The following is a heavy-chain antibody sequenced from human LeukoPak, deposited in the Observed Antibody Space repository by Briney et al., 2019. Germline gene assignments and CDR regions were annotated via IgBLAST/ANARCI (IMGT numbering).Heavy chain of an antibody. V-gene: IGHV4-59*01. CDR3: ARGNVDTAMVWFDY. CDR2: IYYSGSA. CDR1: GGSISSYY. D-gene: IGHD5-18*01. Sequence: SETLSLTCTVSGGSISSYYWSWIRQPPGKGLEWIGYIYYSGSANYDPSLKSRVTISVDTSKNQFSLKLSSVTAADTAVYYCARGNVDTAMVWFDYWGQGTLVTVSS. J-gene: IGHJ4*02.